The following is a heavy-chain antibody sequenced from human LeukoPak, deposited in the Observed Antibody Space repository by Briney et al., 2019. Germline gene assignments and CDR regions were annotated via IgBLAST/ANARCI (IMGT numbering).Heavy chain of an antibody. V-gene: IGHV3-33*01. J-gene: IGHJ4*02. CDR3: ARDLGGGYSYGLDY. Sequence: GRSLRLSCVASGFTFSSCGMHWVRQAPGKGLEWVALIWYDGSNKYYADSVKGRFTISRDDSKNTLYLQMNSLRAEDTAVYYCARDLGGGYSYGLDYWGQGTLVTVSS. CDR2: IWYDGSNK. CDR1: GFTFSSCG. D-gene: IGHD5-18*01.